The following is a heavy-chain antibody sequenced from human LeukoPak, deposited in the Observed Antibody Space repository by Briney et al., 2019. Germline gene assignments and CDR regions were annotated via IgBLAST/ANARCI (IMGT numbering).Heavy chain of an antibody. D-gene: IGHD1-26*01. V-gene: IGHV3-48*02. CDR1: GFASRSFS. CDR2: IISSSSNI. CDR3: VRSKTYFFEY. Sequence: SLRPSSAASGFASRSFSINWVRQAPGQGLEWLSYIISSSSNIYYADSVKGRFTISRDNAKNSLYLQMNSLRDEDTALYYCVRSKTYFFEYWGQGALVTVSS. J-gene: IGHJ4*02.